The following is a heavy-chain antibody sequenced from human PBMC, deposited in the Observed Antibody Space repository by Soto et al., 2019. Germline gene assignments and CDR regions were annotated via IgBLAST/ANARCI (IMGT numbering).Heavy chain of an antibody. CDR2: IYPGDSDT. Sequence: GESLKISCKASGYSFSTYWIGWVRQMPGKGLEWMGIIYPGDSDTRYSPSFQGQVTISADKSISTAYLQWSSLKASDTAMYYCARSSNYYDSRAYVYAFDIWGQGTMVTVSS. CDR3: ARSSNYYDSRAYVYAFDI. V-gene: IGHV5-51*01. D-gene: IGHD3-22*01. J-gene: IGHJ3*02. CDR1: GYSFSTYW.